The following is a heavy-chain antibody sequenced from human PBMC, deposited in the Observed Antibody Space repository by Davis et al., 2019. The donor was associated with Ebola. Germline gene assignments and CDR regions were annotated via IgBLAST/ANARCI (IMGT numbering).Heavy chain of an antibody. J-gene: IGHJ4*02. CDR2: IYSGGST. CDR3: ARMGDFWSGYNYFDY. D-gene: IGHD3-3*01. Sequence: GESLKISCAASGFTVSSNYMSWVRQAPGKGLKWVSVIYSGGSTYYADSVKGRFTISRDNSKNTLYLQMNSLRAEDTAVYYCARMGDFWSGYNYFDYWGQGTLVTVSS. V-gene: IGHV3-53*01. CDR1: GFTVSSNY.